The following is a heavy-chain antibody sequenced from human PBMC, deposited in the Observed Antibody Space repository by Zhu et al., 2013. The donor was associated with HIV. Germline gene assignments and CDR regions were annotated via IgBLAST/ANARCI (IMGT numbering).Heavy chain of an antibody. J-gene: IGHJ6*02. CDR3: ARDHWGYSSSSEYYGMDV. Sequence: QVQLVQSGAEVKKPGSSVKVSCKASGGTFSSYAISWVRQAPGQGLEWMGGIIPIFGTANYAQKFQGRVTITADESTSTAYMELSSLRSEDTAVYYCARDHWGYSSSSEYYGMDVWGQGTTVTVSS. V-gene: IGHV1-69*12. CDR2: IIPIFGTA. D-gene: IGHD6-6*01. CDR1: GGTFSSYA.